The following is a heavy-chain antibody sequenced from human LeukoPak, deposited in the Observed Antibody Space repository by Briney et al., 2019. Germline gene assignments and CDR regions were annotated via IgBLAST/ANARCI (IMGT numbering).Heavy chain of an antibody. V-gene: IGHV1-69*01. CDR1: GGTFSSYA. CDR2: IIPIFGTA. Sequence: SVKVSCKASGGTFSSYAISWVRQAPGQGLEWMGGIIPIFGTANYAQKFQGKVTITADESTSTAYMELSSLRSEDTAVYYCATDFWSGLFDIWGQGTMVTVSS. CDR3: ATDFWSGLFDI. D-gene: IGHD3-3*01. J-gene: IGHJ3*02.